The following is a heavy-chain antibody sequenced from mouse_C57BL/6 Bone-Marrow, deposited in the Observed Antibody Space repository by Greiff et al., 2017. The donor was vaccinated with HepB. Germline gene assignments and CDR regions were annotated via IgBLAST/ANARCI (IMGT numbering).Heavy chain of an antibody. V-gene: IGHV3-1*01. Sequence: EVKLQESGPGMVKPSQSLSLTCTVTGYSITSGYDWHWIRHFPGNNLEWMGYISYSGSTNYNPSLNSRISITHDTSKNHVFLKLNSVTTEDTATYYCARDAMDYWGQGTSVTVSS. CDR1: GYSITSGYD. CDR3: ARDAMDY. J-gene: IGHJ4*01. CDR2: ISYSGST.